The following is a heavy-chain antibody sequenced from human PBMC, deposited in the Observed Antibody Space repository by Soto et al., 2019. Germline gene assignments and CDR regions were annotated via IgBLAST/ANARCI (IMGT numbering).Heavy chain of an antibody. CDR1: GGSTYRSGYY. CDR3: ARALSSHFFDY. D-gene: IGHD3-16*02. V-gene: IGHV4-31*03. Sequence: QVQLQESGPGLVEPSQTLSLTCTVSGGSTYRSGYYWSWIRQHPGKGLEWIGYIYYSGSTYYNPSLKSRVTISADTSKNQFSLKLSSVTAADTAMYYCARALSSHFFDYWGQGTLVTVSS. J-gene: IGHJ4*02. CDR2: IYYSGST.